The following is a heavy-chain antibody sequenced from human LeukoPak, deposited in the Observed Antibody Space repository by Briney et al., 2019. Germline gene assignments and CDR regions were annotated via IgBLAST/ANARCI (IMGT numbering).Heavy chain of an antibody. Sequence: SETLSLTCTVSGGSISSYYWSWVRQPPAKGLEWIGYIYYSGSTNYNPSLKSRVTISVDTSKNQFSLKLSSVSAADTAVYYCACRRYGSGSFYNDWGQGTLVTVSS. CDR2: IYYSGST. V-gene: IGHV4-59*01. CDR1: GGSISSYY. D-gene: IGHD3-10*01. J-gene: IGHJ4*02. CDR3: ACRRYGSGSFYND.